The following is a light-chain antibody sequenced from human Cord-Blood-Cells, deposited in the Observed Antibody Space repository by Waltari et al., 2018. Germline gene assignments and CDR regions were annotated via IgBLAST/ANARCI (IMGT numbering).Light chain of an antibody. J-gene: IGKJ3*01. V-gene: IGKV4-1*01. CDR1: QSVLYSSNNKNY. Sequence: DLVMTQPPDSLAGWRGDRATISVQSSQSVLYSSNNKNYLAWYQQKPGQPPKLLIYWASTRESGVPDRFSGSGSGTDFTLTISSLQAEDVAVYYCQQYYSTPFTFGPGTKVDIK. CDR3: QQYYSTPFT. CDR2: WAS.